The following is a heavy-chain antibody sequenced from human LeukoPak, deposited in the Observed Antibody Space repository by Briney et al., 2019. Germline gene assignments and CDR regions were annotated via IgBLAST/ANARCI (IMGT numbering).Heavy chain of an antibody. D-gene: IGHD5-12*01. CDR1: GDSISNYY. V-gene: IGHV4-59*01. CDR2: IYNTGST. CDR3: ARASGYAEVEY. Sequence: SETLSLTCTVSGDSISNYYWTWIRQPPGKGLEWIGYIYNTGSTNYNPSLKSRVTISVDTSKNQFSLKLSSVTAADTAVCYCARASGYAEVEYWGQGTLVTVSS. J-gene: IGHJ4*02.